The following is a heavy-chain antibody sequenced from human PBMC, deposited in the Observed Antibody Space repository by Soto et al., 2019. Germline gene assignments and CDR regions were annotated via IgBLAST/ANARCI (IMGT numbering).Heavy chain of an antibody. V-gene: IGHV3-23*01. J-gene: IGHJ4*02. Sequence: GGSLRVSCAASGFTFSSYAMSWVRQAPGKGLEWVSSISGSGGGTYYADSVKGRFTFSRDNSKNTLYLQMNSLRAEDTAVYYCAKFGMATTKRSPPYYIDYWGQGXLVTVSS. CDR1: GFTFSSYA. CDR2: ISGSGGGT. D-gene: IGHD1-1*01. CDR3: AKFGMATTKRSPPYYIDY.